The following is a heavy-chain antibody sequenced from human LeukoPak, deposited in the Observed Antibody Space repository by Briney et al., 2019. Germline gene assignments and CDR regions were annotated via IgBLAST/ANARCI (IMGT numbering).Heavy chain of an antibody. J-gene: IGHJ4*02. CDR3: ARFERRDGYNYGDY. V-gene: IGHV1-18*01. Sequence: ASVKVSCKASGYTFTSYGISWVRQAPGQGLEWMGWISAYNGNTNYAQKLQGRVIMTTDTSTSTAYMELRSLRSDDTAVYYCARFERRDGYNYGDYWGQGTLVTVSS. D-gene: IGHD5-24*01. CDR1: GYTFTSYG. CDR2: ISAYNGNT.